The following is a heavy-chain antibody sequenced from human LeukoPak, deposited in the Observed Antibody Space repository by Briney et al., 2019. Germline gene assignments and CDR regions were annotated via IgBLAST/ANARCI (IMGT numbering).Heavy chain of an antibody. D-gene: IGHD3-22*01. CDR3: ARARDYYDSSGQERGYYFDY. V-gene: IGHV4-31*03. CDR1: GXSISSGGYY. CDR2: IYYSGST. Sequence: SETLSLTCTVSGXSISSGGYYWSWIRQHPGKGLEWIGYIYYSGSTYYNPSLKSRVTISVDTSKNQFSLKLSSETAADTAVYYCARARDYYDSSGQERGYYFDYWGQGTLVTVSS. J-gene: IGHJ4*02.